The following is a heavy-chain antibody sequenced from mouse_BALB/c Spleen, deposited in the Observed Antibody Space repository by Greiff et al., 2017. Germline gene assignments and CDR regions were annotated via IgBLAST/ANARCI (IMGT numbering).Heavy chain of an antibody. J-gene: IGHJ4*01. V-gene: IGHV3-1*02. D-gene: IGHD2-1*01. CDR3: ARFYGNYYAMDY. Sequence: EVQLVESGPDLVKPSQSLSLTCTVTGYSITSGYSWPWIRQFPGNKLEWMGYIHYSGSTNYNPSLKSRISITRDTSKNQFFLQLNSVTTEDTATYYCARFYGNYYAMDYWGQGTSVTVSS. CDR1: GYSITSGYS. CDR2: IHYSGST.